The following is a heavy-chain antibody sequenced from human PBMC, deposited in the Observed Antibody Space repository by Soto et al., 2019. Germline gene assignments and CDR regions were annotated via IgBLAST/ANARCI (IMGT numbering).Heavy chain of an antibody. CDR1: GYSFTNFH. V-gene: IGHV1-46*01. J-gene: IGHJ4*02. CDR2: IDPSGGIT. Sequence: QVQLSQFGAEVKKPGASVKVSCKASGYSFTNFHIHWVRQAPGQGLAWMGMIDPSGGITRDAQRLQGRITMTRDASTSTVYMELRSLTSEDTAVYYCARDVMGHDNYETIGYYFDHWGQGTLVTVSS. CDR3: ARDVMGHDNYETIGYYFDH. D-gene: IGHD3-22*01.